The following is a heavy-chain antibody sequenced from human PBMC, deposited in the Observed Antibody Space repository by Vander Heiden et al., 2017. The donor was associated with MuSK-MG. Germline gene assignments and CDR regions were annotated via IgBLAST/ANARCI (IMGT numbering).Heavy chain of an antibody. CDR3: ARKVKFLEWINWFDP. J-gene: IGHJ5*02. V-gene: IGHV1-18*01. CDR1: GYTFMTHD. D-gene: IGHD3-3*01. CDR2: ISSNNGNT. Sequence: QIQLLQSGAEVKKPGASVKVSCKASGYTFMTHDISWVRQAPGQGLEWMGWISSNNGNTTYAQRFQGRVTMTTDTSTSTAYMELRSLRSDDTAVYYGARKVKFLEWINWFDPWGQGTLGTVSS.